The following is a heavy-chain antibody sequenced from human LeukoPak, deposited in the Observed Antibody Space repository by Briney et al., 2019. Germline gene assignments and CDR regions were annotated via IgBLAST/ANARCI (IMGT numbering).Heavy chain of an antibody. CDR1: GFTVSSNY. CDR3: ARGQYSSSWYGNYYYYYGMDV. Sequence: GGSLRLSCAVSGFTVSSNYMSWVRQAPGKGLEWVSVIFSGGSTYYADSVKGRFTISRDDSKNTVYLQMNSLRAEDTSVYFCARGQYSSSWYGNYYYYYGMDVWGQGTTVTVSS. J-gene: IGHJ6*02. CDR2: IFSGGST. D-gene: IGHD6-13*01. V-gene: IGHV3-66*01.